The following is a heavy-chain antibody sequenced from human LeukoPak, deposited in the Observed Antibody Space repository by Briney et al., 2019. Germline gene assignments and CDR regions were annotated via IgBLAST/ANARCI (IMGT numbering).Heavy chain of an antibody. CDR1: GGTFSSYA. D-gene: IGHD2-21*01. V-gene: IGHV1-69*13. J-gene: IGHJ1*01. Sequence: ASVKVSCKASGGTFSSYAISWVRQAPGQGLEWMGGITPMFGTAKYAQKFQGRVTITADESTSTAYMELSSLRSEDTAVYYCARDSSEFRSLIPHWGRGTLVTVSS. CDR3: ARDSSEFRSLIPH. CDR2: ITPMFGTA.